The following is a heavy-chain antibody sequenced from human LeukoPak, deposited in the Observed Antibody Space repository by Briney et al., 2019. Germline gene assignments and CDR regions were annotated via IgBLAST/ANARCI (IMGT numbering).Heavy chain of an antibody. CDR3: ARSRVWSDYWGYFDY. J-gene: IGHJ4*02. D-gene: IGHD3-3*01. Sequence: PSETLSLICAVYGGSFSGYYWSWIRQPPGKGLEWIGEINHSGSTNYNPSLKSRVTISVDTSKNQFSLKLSSVTAADTAVYYCARSRVWSDYWGYFDYWGQGTLVTVSS. V-gene: IGHV4-34*01. CDR2: INHSGST. CDR1: GGSFSGYY.